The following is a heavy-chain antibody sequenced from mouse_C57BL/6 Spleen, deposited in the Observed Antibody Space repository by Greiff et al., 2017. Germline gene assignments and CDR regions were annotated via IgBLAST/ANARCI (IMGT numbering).Heavy chain of an antibody. V-gene: IGHV1-54*01. J-gene: IGHJ1*03. CDR3: ARGGYYGSSSYWYFDV. CDR1: GYAFTNYL. Sequence: VQLKESGAELVRPGTSVKVSCKASGYAFTNYLIEWVKQRPGQGLEWIGVINPGSGGTNYNEKFKGKATLTADKSSSTAYMQLSSLTSEDSAVYFCARGGYYGSSSYWYFDVWGTGTTVTVSS. CDR2: INPGSGGT. D-gene: IGHD1-1*01.